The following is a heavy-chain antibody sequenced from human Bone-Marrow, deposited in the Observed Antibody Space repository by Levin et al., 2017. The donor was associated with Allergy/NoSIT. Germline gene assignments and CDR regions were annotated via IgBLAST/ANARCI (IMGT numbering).Heavy chain of an antibody. V-gene: IGHV3-23*01. CDR3: AKGGASFDY. D-gene: IGHD1-26*01. Sequence: HSGGSLRLSCVASGFTFSNFVMTWVRQAPGKGLEWVSGISVSGGSTYYADSVKGRFTISRDNSNNILYLQMNSLRADDTALYYCAKGGASFDYWGQGTLVTVSS. CDR1: GFTFSNFV. CDR2: ISVSGGST. J-gene: IGHJ4*02.